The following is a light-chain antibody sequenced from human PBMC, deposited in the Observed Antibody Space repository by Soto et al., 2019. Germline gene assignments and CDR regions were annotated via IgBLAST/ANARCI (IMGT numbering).Light chain of an antibody. Sequence: DIQMTQSPSSLSASVGDRITITCQASQGISNDLNWYQQKPGKAPKLLIYGTYNLQTGVPSRFSGSGSRTEFTFTISALQPEDVATYYCQQYYSPPLTFGGGTKVEI. CDR1: QGISND. J-gene: IGKJ4*01. CDR3: QQYYSPPLT. CDR2: GTY. V-gene: IGKV1-33*01.